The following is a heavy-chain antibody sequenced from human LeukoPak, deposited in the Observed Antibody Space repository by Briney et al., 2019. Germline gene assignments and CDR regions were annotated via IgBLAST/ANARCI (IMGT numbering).Heavy chain of an antibody. CDR2: IYYRGTT. J-gene: IGHJ6*02. CDR3: ARGKWASPHYYYGMDV. V-gene: IGHV4-59*01. Sequence: SETLSLTCTVSGGSISSYYWSWIRQPPGKGLEWIGYIYYRGTTNYNSSLMSRVTISVDTSKNQFSLKVRSVTAADTAVYYCARGKWASPHYYYGMDVWGQGTTVTVSS. D-gene: IGHD1-26*01. CDR1: GGSISSYY.